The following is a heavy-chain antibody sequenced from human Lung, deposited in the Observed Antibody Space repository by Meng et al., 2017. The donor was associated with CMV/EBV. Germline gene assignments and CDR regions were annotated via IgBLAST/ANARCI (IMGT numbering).Heavy chain of an antibody. CDR1: GFTFNGYN. CDR2: ISTSSTYI. J-gene: IGHJ4*02. V-gene: IGHV3-21*01. D-gene: IGHD3-3*01. CDR3: ARAFYDFWSGIGY. Sequence: GESLKISCAASGFTFNGYNMNWVRQAPGKGLEWVASISTSSTYIFYADSVKGRFTVSRDNANSALYLQMDSLRAEDTAVYYCARAFYDFWSGIGYWGQGVXVNVYS.